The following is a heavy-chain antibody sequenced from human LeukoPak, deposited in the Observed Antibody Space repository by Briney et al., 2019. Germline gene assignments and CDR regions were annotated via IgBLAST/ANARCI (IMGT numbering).Heavy chain of an antibody. CDR2: IYHSGST. CDR3: ARECSGGSCYSGAFDI. V-gene: IGHV4-30-2*01. J-gene: IGHJ3*02. D-gene: IGHD2-15*01. Sequence: PSQTLSLTCAVSGGSISSGGYSWSWIRQPPGKGLEWIGYIYHSGSTYYNPSLKSRVTISVDRSKNQFSLELSSVTAADTAVYYCARECSGGSCYSGAFDIWGQGTMVTVSS. CDR1: GGSISSGGYS.